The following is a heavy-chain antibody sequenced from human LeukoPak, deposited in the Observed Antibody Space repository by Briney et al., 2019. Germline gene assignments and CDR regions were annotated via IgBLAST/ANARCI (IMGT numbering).Heavy chain of an antibody. V-gene: IGHV3-30*02. CDR2: IQNDGSNE. D-gene: IGHD2-8*01. CDR3: AKDRCSNGIGCYYYYMDV. CDR1: GFTFRSYG. Sequence: PGGSLRLSCAASGFTFRSYGMHWVRQAPGKGLEWVAYIQNDGSNEQYADSVKGRFSISRGSSKNILYLQMNSLRAEDTAVYYCAKDRCSNGIGCYYYYMDVWGKGTTVTISS. J-gene: IGHJ6*03.